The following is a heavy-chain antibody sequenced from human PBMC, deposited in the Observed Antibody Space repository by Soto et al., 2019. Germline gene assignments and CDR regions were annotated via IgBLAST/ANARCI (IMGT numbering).Heavy chain of an antibody. V-gene: IGHV3-13*01. D-gene: IGHD6-13*01. CDR1: GFTFSSYD. CDR3: ARGMGALTAGTTPMSLDS. CDR2: IGTAGDT. Sequence: GGSLRLCCAASGFTFSSYDMHWVRQATGKGLEWVSAIGTAGDTYYPGSVKGRFTISRENAKNSLYLQMNSLRAGDTAVYYCARGMGALTAGTTPMSLDSWGQGTLVTVSS. J-gene: IGHJ4*02.